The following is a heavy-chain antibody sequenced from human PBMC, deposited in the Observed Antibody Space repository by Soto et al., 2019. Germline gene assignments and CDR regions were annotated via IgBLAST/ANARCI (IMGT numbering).Heavy chain of an antibody. D-gene: IGHD3-3*01. J-gene: IGHJ6*02. CDR3: ATSKNDFWYNYTYYYYGMEV. CDR2: INSNSGDT. Sequence: ASVKVSCKASGYTFSGYYIHWVRQAPGQGLEWVGRINSNSGDTKYTQKFEGWVTLTMDTSISTAFMELSRLRSVDTAVYYCATSKNDFWYNYTYYYYGMEVWGQGTTGTLSS. V-gene: IGHV1-2*04. CDR1: GYTFSGYY.